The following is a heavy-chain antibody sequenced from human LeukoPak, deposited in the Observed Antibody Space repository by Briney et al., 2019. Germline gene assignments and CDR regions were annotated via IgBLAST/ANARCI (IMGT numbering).Heavy chain of an antibody. V-gene: IGHV3-7*05. D-gene: IGHD3-3*01. Sequence: GGSLRLSCAASGFTFSNYWMSWVRQAPGKGLEWVANIKQDGGEKYYVDSLRGRFTISRDNAKNSVYLQMNSLRAEDTAVYFCARDWSDYTTTWMDYWGQGTLVTVSS. CDR3: ARDWSDYTTTWMDY. J-gene: IGHJ4*02. CDR2: IKQDGGEK. CDR1: GFTFSNYW.